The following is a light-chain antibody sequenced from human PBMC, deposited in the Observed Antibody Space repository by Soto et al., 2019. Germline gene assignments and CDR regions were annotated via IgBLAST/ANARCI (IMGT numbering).Light chain of an antibody. V-gene: IGKV3-11*01. J-gene: IGKJ2*01. CDR2: DIS. CDR1: QRFSSY. CDR3: QQRSAWPRNT. Sequence: DIVLTQFPATLSLSPGERATLSCRASQRFSSYLAWYQRKPGQAPRLLIYDISNRATGIPARFIGRGSGTDFTLTISSLEPEDSAGYYCQQRSAWPRNTFGQGTKLEIK.